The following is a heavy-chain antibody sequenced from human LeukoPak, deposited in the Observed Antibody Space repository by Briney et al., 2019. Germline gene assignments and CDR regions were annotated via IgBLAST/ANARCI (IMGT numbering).Heavy chain of an antibody. CDR2: ISYDGSNE. CDR3: AVGSSSGSWFDP. CDR1: GFSFSSYG. D-gene: IGHD6-6*01. V-gene: IGHV3-30*03. Sequence: GGSLRLSCAASGFSFSSYGMHWVRQAPGKGLEWVAAISYDGSNEYYADSVKGRFTISRDKSKNTLYLQMNSLRAEDTAVYYCAVGSSSGSWFDPWGQGTLVTVSS. J-gene: IGHJ5*02.